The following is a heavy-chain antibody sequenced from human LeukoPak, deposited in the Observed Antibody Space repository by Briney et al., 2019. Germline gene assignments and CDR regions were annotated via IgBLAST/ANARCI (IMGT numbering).Heavy chain of an antibody. CDR1: GFTFSSYG. CDR3: AKDRGSDGSGQEQTN. CDR2: ISYDGSNK. J-gene: IGHJ4*02. D-gene: IGHD6-19*01. V-gene: IGHV3-30*18. Sequence: GGSLRLSCAASGFTFSSYGMHWVGQAPGKGLEWVAVISYDGSNKYYAASVKGRFTISRDNSKNTLYLQMNSLRAEDTAVYYCAKDRGSDGSGQEQTNWGQGTLVTVSS.